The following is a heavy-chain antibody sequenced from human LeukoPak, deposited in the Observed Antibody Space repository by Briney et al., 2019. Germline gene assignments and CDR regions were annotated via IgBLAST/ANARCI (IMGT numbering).Heavy chain of an antibody. J-gene: IGHJ4*02. V-gene: IGHV1-2*02. CDR2: INPNSGGT. D-gene: IGHD3-10*01. CDR1: GYTFTGYY. Sequence: ASVKVSCKASGYTFTGYYMHWVRQAPGQGLEWMGWINPNSGGTNYAQKFQGRVTMTRDTSISTAYMELSRLRSDDTAVYYCARAAGGSGSYSYDFDYWGQGTLVTVSS. CDR3: ARAAGGSGSYSYDFDY.